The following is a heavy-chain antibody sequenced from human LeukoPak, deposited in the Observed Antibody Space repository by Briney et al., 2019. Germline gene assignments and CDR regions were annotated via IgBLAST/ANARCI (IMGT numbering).Heavy chain of an antibody. CDR2: IYYSGST. D-gene: IGHD6-13*01. CDR1: GGSISSGGYY. CDR3: ARVIRSSDHHDY. V-gene: IGHV4-31*03. J-gene: IGHJ4*02. Sequence: SETLSLTCTVSGGSISSGGYYWSWIRRHPGKGLEWIGYIYYSGSTYYNPSLKSRVTISVDTSKNQFSLKLSSVTAADTAVYYCARVIRSSDHHDYWGQGTLVTVSS.